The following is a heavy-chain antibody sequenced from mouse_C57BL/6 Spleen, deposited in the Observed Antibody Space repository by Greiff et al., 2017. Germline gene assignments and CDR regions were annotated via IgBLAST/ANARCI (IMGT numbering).Heavy chain of an antibody. CDR2: IRNKANGYTT. J-gene: IGHJ2*01. D-gene: IGHD2-1*01. Sequence: EVMLVESGGGLVQPGGSLSLSCAASGFTFTEYYMSWVRQPPGKALEWLGFIRNKANGYTTEYSASVKGRFTISRDNSQSILYLQMNALRAEDSATYYCERLPYGNYPLHYWGQGTTPTVSS. V-gene: IGHV7-3*01. CDR1: GFTFTEYY. CDR3: ERLPYGNYPLHY.